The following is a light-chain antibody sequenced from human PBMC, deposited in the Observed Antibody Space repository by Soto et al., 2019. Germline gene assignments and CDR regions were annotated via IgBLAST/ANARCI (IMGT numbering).Light chain of an antibody. CDR1: QSINSW. CDR3: QRYNAFSQT. CDR2: DAS. Sequence: DIQMTQSPSTLSASVGDRVTITCRASQSINSWVAWFQQKPGKAPKVLIYDASTLESGVPSRFSGNGSGTEFTLTIDSLQPDDVATYYSQRYNAFSQTFGQGTKV. V-gene: IGKV1-5*01. J-gene: IGKJ1*01.